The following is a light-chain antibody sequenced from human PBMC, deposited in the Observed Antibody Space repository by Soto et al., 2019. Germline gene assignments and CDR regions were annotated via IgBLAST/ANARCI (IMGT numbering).Light chain of an antibody. CDR2: GNT. J-gene: IGLJ1*01. Sequence: QAVLTQPPSVSGAPGQRVTISCTGSSSNIGANFDVHWYHQLPGTAPKLLIYGNTNRPSGVPDRFSGSKSGASASLAITGLQAEDEADYYCAAWDDSLNGRVFGTGTKLTVL. V-gene: IGLV1-40*01. CDR1: SSNIGANFD. CDR3: AAWDDSLNGRV.